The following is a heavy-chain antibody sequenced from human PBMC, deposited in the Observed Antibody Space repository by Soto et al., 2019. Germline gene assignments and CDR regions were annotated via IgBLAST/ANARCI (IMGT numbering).Heavy chain of an antibody. Sequence: ASVKVSCKASGGTFGSYTISWVRQAPGQGLEWMGRIIPILGIANYAQKFQGRVTITADKSTSTAYMELSSLRSEDTAVHYCARFYGDYDLAEYFQHWGQGTLVTVSS. CDR3: ARFYGDYDLAEYFQH. CDR1: GGTFGSYT. D-gene: IGHD4-17*01. CDR2: IIPILGIA. J-gene: IGHJ1*01. V-gene: IGHV1-69*02.